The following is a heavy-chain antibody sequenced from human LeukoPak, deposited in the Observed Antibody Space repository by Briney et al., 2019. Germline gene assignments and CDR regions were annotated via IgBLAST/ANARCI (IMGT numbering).Heavy chain of an antibody. CDR3: ASYSGTYSAFEI. CDR1: GDSITNSNDY. V-gene: IGHV4-39*07. CDR2: IFYNGGP. Sequence: SETLSLTCTASGDSITNSNDYWGWVRQSPGRGLERLGNIFYNGGPYYNPSFKSRVAISVDTSKNHFSLTLNAVTAADTAVYYCASYSGTYSAFEIWGQGTPVTVSS. D-gene: IGHD1-26*01. J-gene: IGHJ3*02.